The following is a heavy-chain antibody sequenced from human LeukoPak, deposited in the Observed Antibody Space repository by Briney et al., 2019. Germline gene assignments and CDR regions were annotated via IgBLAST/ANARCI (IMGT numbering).Heavy chain of an antibody. J-gene: IGHJ3*02. CDR1: GGSFSGYY. D-gene: IGHD3-22*01. CDR3: ARELYSSGYHDAFDI. Sequence: SETLSLTCAVYGGSFSGYYWSWIRQPPGKGLEWIGEINHSGSTNYNPSLKSRLTISVDTSKNQFSLKLSSVTAADTAVYYCARELYSSGYHDAFDIWGQGTMVTVSS. CDR2: INHSGST. V-gene: IGHV4-34*01.